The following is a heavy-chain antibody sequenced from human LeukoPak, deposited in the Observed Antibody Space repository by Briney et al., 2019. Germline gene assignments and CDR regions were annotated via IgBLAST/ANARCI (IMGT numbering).Heavy chain of an antibody. D-gene: IGHD2-2*01. CDR2: INHSGST. CDR1: GGSFSGYY. CDR3: ARGPEDIVVVPAARTDAFDI. Sequence: SETLSLTCAVYGGSFSGYYWSWIRQPPGKGLEWIGEINHSGSTNYNPSLKSRVIISVDTSKNQFSLKLSSVTAADTAVYYCARGPEDIVVVPAARTDAFDIWGQGTMVTVSS. J-gene: IGHJ3*02. V-gene: IGHV4-34*01.